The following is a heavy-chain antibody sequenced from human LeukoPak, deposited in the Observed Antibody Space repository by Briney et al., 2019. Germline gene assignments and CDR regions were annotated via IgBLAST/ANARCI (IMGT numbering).Heavy chain of an antibody. J-gene: IGHJ4*02. CDR2: ISSSSSTI. CDR3: ARGTSTVVTHRFDY. Sequence: GALRLSCAASGFTFSSYSMNWVRQAPGKGLEWVSYISSSSSTIYYADSVKGRFTISRDNAKNSLYLQMNSLRAEDTAVYYCARGTSTVVTHRFDYWGQGTLVTVSS. CDR1: GFTFSSYS. D-gene: IGHD4-23*01. V-gene: IGHV3-48*01.